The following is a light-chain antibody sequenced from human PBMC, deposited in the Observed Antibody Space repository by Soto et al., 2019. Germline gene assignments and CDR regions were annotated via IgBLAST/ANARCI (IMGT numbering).Light chain of an antibody. CDR1: NSDVGAYNF. J-gene: IGLJ3*02. Sequence: QSALTQPASVSGSPGQSITISCTGTNSDVGAYNFVSWYQQHPGKAPKLMIYDVTNRPSGVSSRFSGSKSGHTASLIISGLLDEDEADYYCSSFTSDTTWVFGGGTNVTVL. CDR2: DVT. CDR3: SSFTSDTTWV. V-gene: IGLV2-14*03.